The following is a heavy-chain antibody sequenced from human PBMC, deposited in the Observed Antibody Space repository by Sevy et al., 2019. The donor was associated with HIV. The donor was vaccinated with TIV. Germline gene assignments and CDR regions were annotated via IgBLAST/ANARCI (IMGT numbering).Heavy chain of an antibody. D-gene: IGHD3-22*01. Sequence: GGSLRLSCAASGFTVSSNYMSWVRQAPGKGLEWVSVIYSGGSTYYADSVKGRFTISRDNSKNTLYLQMNSLRAEDTAVYYCARGGYYDSSCYLAYFQHWGQGTLVTVSS. CDR1: GFTVSSNY. J-gene: IGHJ1*01. CDR2: IYSGGST. CDR3: ARGGYYDSSCYLAYFQH. V-gene: IGHV3-53*01.